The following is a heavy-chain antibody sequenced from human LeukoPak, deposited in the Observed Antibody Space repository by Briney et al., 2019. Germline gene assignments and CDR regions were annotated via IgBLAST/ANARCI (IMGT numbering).Heavy chain of an antibody. CDR3: ARIVGDHGYFQH. D-gene: IGHD1-26*01. J-gene: IGHJ1*01. CDR1: GGSISSGDYY. CDR2: IYYSGST. Sequence: PSETLSLTCTVSGGSISSGDYYWSWIRQPPGKGLEWIGYIYYSGSTYYNPSLKSRVTISVDTSKNQFSLKLSSVTAADTAVYYCARIVGDHGYFQHWGQGTLVTVSS. V-gene: IGHV4-30-4*01.